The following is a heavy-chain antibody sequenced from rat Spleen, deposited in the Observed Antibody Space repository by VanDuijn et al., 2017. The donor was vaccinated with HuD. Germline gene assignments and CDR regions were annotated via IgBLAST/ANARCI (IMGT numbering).Heavy chain of an antibody. D-gene: IGHD1-3*01. J-gene: IGHJ3*01. CDR2: ISNTGDSA. Sequence: EVQLVESGGGLVQPGRSLELSCVASGFTLSIYWMTWIRQAPGKGLEWVASISNTGDSAYYPDSVKGRFTISRDNAKSTLYLQMDSLRSEDTATYYCARHSYGSYGWFAYWGQGTLVTVSS. V-gene: IGHV5-31*01. CDR3: ARHSYGSYGWFAY. CDR1: GFTLSIYW.